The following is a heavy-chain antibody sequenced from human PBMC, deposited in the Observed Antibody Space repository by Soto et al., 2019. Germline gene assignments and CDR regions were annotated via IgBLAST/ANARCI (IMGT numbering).Heavy chain of an antibody. D-gene: IGHD4-4*01. Sequence: GESLKISCKGSGYSFTNYWIGWVRQMPGKGLEWMGIIYPGDSETRYSPSFQGQVSISADKSINTAYLQWSSLKASDTAIYYCARYSNYDYWGQGTLVTVSS. CDR3: ARYSNYDY. CDR1: GYSFTNYW. CDR2: IYPGDSET. V-gene: IGHV5-51*01. J-gene: IGHJ4*02.